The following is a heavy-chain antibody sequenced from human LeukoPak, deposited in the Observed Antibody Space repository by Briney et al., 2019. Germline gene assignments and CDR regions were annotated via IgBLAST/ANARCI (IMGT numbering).Heavy chain of an antibody. Sequence: PGGSLRLSCAASGFTFSSYGMHWVRQAPGKGLEWVAVISYDGSNKYYADSVKGRFTISRDNSKNTLYLQMNSLRAEDTAVYYCATVARRITIFGVVVEDYDYYGMYFWGQGTRVIVSS. J-gene: IGHJ6*02. CDR2: ISYDGSNK. D-gene: IGHD3-3*01. V-gene: IGHV3-30*03. CDR3: ATVARRITIFGVVVEDYDYYGMYF. CDR1: GFTFSSYG.